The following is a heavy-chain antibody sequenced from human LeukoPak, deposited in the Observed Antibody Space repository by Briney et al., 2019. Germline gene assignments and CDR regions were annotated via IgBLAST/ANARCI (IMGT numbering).Heavy chain of an antibody. D-gene: IGHD2-15*01. J-gene: IGHJ4*02. Sequence: GGSLRLSCAASGFTFSSYEMNWVRQAPGKGLVWVSRINSDGSTTSYADSVKGRFTISRDNAKNTLYLQMNSLRAEDTAVYYCARDYCSGGSWNYAYWGQGTLITVSS. CDR3: ARDYCSGGSWNYAY. CDR2: INSDGSTT. V-gene: IGHV3-74*01. CDR1: GFTFSSYE.